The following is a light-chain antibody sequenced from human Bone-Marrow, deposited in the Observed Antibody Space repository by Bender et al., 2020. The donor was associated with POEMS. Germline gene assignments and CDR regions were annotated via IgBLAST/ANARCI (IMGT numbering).Light chain of an antibody. CDR3: SSWDDSLSGWV. V-gene: IGLV2-23*02. CDR2: EVT. CDR1: SSDVGSYNL. J-gene: IGLJ3*02. Sequence: QSALTQPASVSGSPGQSITISCTGSSSDVGSYNLVSWYQQHPGKAPKLMIYEVTKRPSGVPARFSGSKSGTSASLAISDIQSEDEGDYYCSSWDDSLSGWVFGGGTKLTVL.